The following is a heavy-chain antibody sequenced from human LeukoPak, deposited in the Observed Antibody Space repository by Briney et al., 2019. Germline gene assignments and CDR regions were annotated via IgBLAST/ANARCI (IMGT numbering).Heavy chain of an antibody. CDR2: ISSSGSTK. V-gene: IGHV3-11*04. J-gene: IGHJ5*02. D-gene: IGHD1-1*01. CDR1: GFIFDNFG. Sequence: GGSLRLSCAASGFIFDNFGMSWIRQAPGKGLEWVSYISSSGSTKYYADSVKGRFTISRDNAKNSLYLQMNSLRAEDTAVYYCARELNGAFDPWGQGTLVTVSS. CDR3: ARELNGAFDP.